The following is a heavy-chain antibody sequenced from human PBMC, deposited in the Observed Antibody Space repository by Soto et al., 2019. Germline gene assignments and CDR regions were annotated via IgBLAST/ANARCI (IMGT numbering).Heavy chain of an antibody. V-gene: IGHV4-59*01. CDR1: GDSISSYY. J-gene: IGHJ4*02. Sequence: QVQLQESGPGLVKPSETLSLTCAVSGDSISSYYCMWIRQPPGKVLESIGYLYYGRSANYNPSLPSRVTLSVDTSTNQGSLTLSSMTAADTAVYYCALRSMAVVPEYWGQGTLVTVSS. CDR2: LYYGRSA. D-gene: IGHD3-22*01. CDR3: ALRSMAVVPEY.